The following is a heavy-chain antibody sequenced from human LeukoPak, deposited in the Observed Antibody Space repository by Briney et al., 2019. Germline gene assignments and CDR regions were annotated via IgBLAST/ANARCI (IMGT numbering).Heavy chain of an antibody. CDR1: GFTFSHYA. CDR3: AKYGSGSYYLYYYGMDV. D-gene: IGHD3-10*01. CDR2: ISGSGGST. Sequence: GTSLRLSCAASGFTFSHYAMSWVRQAPGKGLEWVSAISGSGGSTYYADSVKGRFTISRDNSKNTLYLQMNSLRAEDTAVYYCAKYGSGSYYLYYYGMDVWGQGTTVTVSS. J-gene: IGHJ6*02. V-gene: IGHV3-23*01.